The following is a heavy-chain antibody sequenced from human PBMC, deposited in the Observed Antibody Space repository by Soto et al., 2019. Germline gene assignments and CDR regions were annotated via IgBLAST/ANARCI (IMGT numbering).Heavy chain of an antibody. J-gene: IGHJ5*02. CDR2: ISGSGATI. V-gene: IGHV3-48*02. Sequence: LRLSCAASGFTFSSYSMNWVRQAPGKGLEWVSNISGSGATIYYADSVKGRFTISRDNAKNSLYLQMNSLGDEDTAVYYCVREDYYYDSSGYVKWFDPWGQGTLVTVSS. CDR1: GFTFSSYS. CDR3: VREDYYYDSSGYVKWFDP. D-gene: IGHD3-22*01.